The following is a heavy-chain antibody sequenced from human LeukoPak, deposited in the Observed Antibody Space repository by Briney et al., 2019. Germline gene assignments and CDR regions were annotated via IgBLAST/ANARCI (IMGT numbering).Heavy chain of an antibody. CDR3: ARGGIAVAGRDNWFDP. CDR1: GYSFASEE. CDR2: MNPNSGNT. J-gene: IGHJ5*02. Sequence: SLRVSCEATGYSFASEEINWVRQAPGKGLEWMGWMNPNSGNTGYAQKFKGRVTMARNTSKSTAYMELSSLRSEDTAVYYCARGGIAVAGRDNWFDPWGQGTLVTVSS. D-gene: IGHD6-19*01. V-gene: IGHV1-8*01.